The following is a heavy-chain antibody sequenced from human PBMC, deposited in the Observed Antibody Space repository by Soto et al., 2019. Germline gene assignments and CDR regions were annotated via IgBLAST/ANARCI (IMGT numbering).Heavy chain of an antibody. CDR2: IYYSGST. V-gene: IGHV4-59*08. CDR1: GGSISSYY. Sequence: QVQLQESGPGLVKSSETLSLTCTVSGGSISSYYWSWIRQPPGKGLEWIGYIYYSGSTNYNPSLKSRVTISVDTSKNPLSLKLSSVTAADTAVYYCARQGGVEAAGANWFDPWGQGTLVTVSS. D-gene: IGHD6-13*01. CDR3: ARQGGVEAAGANWFDP. J-gene: IGHJ5*02.